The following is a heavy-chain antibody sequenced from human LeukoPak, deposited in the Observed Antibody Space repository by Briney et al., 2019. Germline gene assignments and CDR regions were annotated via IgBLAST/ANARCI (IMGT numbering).Heavy chain of an antibody. CDR1: GYTFTSYG. CDR3: ARDNGGHYYGSGCDY. Sequence: ASVTVSCMASGYTFTSYGISWVRQAPGQGLEWMGWISAYNGNTNYAQKLQGRVTMTTDTSTSTAYMELRSLRSDDTAVYYCARDNGGHYYGSGCDYWGQGTLVTVSS. D-gene: IGHD3-10*01. V-gene: IGHV1-18*04. J-gene: IGHJ4*02. CDR2: ISAYNGNT.